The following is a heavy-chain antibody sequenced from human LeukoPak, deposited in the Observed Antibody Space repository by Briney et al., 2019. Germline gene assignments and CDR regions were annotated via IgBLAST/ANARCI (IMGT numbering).Heavy chain of an antibody. CDR2: IAPNSGGT. CDR3: AREYSSTSGRLCDY. V-gene: IGHV1-2*02. Sequence: ASVKVSCKASGYTFTGYYMHWVRQAPGQGLEWMGWIAPNSGGTNYAQNFQGRVTMTRDTSINTAYMELTRLTSDDTAVYYCAREYSSTSGRLCDYWGLGTLVTVSS. CDR1: GYTFTGYY. D-gene: IGHD6-6*01. J-gene: IGHJ4*02.